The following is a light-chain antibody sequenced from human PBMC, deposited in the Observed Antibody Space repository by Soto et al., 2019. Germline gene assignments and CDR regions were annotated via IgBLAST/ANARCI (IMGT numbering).Light chain of an antibody. CDR2: DAS. V-gene: IGKV1-5*01. J-gene: IGKJ1*01. Sequence: DIQMTQSPSTLSAPAGDRVTITCQASQSISSWLAWYQHKPGKAPKLLIYDASNLDSGVPSRFSGSGSGTEFSLTISNLQPDDCATYYCQQYENYWTFGQGTKVDIK. CDR1: QSISSW. CDR3: QQYENYWT.